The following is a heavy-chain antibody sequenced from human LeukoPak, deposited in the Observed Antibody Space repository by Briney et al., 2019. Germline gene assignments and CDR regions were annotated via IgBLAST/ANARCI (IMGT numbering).Heavy chain of an antibody. Sequence: GASVKVSCKASGYTFTGYYMHWVRQAPGQGLEWMGWINPNSGGTNYAQKFQGRVTMTRDTSISTAYMELSRLRSDDTAVYYCARDIGYYDSSGYQATADAFDIWGQGTMVTVSS. CDR2: INPNSGGT. V-gene: IGHV1-2*02. D-gene: IGHD3-22*01. CDR1: GYTFTGYY. J-gene: IGHJ3*02. CDR3: ARDIGYYDSSGYQATADAFDI.